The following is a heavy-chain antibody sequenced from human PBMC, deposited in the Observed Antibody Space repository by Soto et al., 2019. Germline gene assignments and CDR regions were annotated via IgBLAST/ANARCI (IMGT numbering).Heavy chain of an antibody. V-gene: IGHV4-59*12. CDR2: IYHSGST. CDR1: GGSISSYY. CDR3: ARVTDR. J-gene: IGHJ5*02. Sequence: SETLSLTCTVSGGSISSYYWSWIRQPPGKGLEWIGYIYHSGSTYYNPSLKSRVTISVDRSKNQFSLKLSSVTDADTAVYYCARVTDRWGQGTLVTVSS.